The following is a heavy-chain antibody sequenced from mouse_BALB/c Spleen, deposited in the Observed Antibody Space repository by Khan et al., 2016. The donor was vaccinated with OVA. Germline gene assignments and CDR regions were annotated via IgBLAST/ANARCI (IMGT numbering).Heavy chain of an antibody. CDR3: ARTARIKY. D-gene: IGHD1-2*01. J-gene: IGHJ2*01. V-gene: IGHV3-2*02. Sequence: EVKLEESGPGLVKPSQSLSLTCTVTGYSITSGYGWNWIRQFPGNKLGWMGYISYSGSTNYNPSLKSRISITRDTSKNQFFLQLNSVTTEDTATYYCARTARIKYWGQGTTLTVSS. CDR1: GYSITSGYG. CDR2: ISYSGST.